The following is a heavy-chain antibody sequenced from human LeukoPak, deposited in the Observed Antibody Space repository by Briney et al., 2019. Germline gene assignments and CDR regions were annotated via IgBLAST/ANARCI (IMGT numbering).Heavy chain of an antibody. J-gene: IGHJ4*02. D-gene: IGHD3-10*01. CDR1: GGSVSSTNNY. CDR2: IYYSGST. CDR3: ARRGGSGRSFDY. V-gene: IGHV4-61*01. Sequence: SETLSLTCSVSGGSVSSTNNYWSWIRQPPGKGLEWIGYIYYSGSTKYNPSLESRVTISIDTSKNQFSLALRSVTAADTAMYYCARRGGSGRSFDYWGQGTLVTASS.